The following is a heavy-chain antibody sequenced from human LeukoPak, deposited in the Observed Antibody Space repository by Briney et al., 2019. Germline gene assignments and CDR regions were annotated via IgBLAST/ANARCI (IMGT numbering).Heavy chain of an antibody. CDR3: ARRSRLHIVDAATAVAY. D-gene: IGHD2-15*01. CDR1: GGSFSGYY. Sequence: SETLSLTCAVYGGSFSGYYWSWIRQPPGKRLEWIGDINHSGSTNYNPSLKSRVTISLDTSKNQFSLKLSSVTAADTAVYYCARRSRLHIVDAATAVAYWGQGTLVTVSS. V-gene: IGHV4-34*01. CDR2: INHSGST. J-gene: IGHJ4*02.